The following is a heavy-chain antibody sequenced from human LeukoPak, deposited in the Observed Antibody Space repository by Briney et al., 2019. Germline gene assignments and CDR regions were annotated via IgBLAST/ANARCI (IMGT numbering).Heavy chain of an antibody. CDR2: ISGSGVST. J-gene: IGHJ4*02. V-gene: IGHV3-23*01. CDR1: GFTFSSYA. Sequence: GGSLRLSCAASGFTFSSYAMSWVRQAPGKGLEWVSAISGSGVSTYYADSVKGRFTISRDNAKNSLYLQMNSLRAEDTAVYYCARDMGGMAARPIDYWGQGTLVTVSS. D-gene: IGHD6-6*01. CDR3: ARDMGGMAARPIDY.